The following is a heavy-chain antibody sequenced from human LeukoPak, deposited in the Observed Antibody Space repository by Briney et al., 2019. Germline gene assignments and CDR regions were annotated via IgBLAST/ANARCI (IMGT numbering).Heavy chain of an antibody. J-gene: IGHJ5*02. CDR2: ISYDGSNK. CDR3: ARGWGRGYSYGYSWFDP. V-gene: IGHV3-30-3*01. CDR1: GFTFSSYA. D-gene: IGHD5-18*01. Sequence: GGSLRLSCAASGFTFSSYAMHWVRQAPGKGLEWVAVISYDGSNKYYADSVKGRFTISRDNSKNTLYLQMNSLRAEDTAVYYCARGWGRGYSYGYSWFDPWGQGTLVTVSS.